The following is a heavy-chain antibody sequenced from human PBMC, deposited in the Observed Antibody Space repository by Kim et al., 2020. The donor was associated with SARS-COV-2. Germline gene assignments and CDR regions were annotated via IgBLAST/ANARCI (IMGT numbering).Heavy chain of an antibody. CDR1: GDSLSSHY. CDR2: VYSRADT. J-gene: IGHJ4*02. CDR3: ATYRRDGRYDALDY. Sequence: SETLSLTCTFSGDSLSSHYWTWIRQPPGKGLEWIGYVYSRADTNYNPSLKSRVTMSLDASQNQFSLQLTSVTAADTAVYYCATYRRDGRYDALDYWGLGT. V-gene: IGHV4-4*08. D-gene: IGHD5-12*01.